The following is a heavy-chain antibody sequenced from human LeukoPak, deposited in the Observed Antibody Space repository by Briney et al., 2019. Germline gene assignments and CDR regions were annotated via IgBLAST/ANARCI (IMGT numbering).Heavy chain of an antibody. Sequence: PSETLSLTCTVSGGSISSSSYYWGWIRQPPGKGLEWIGSISYSGSTYYNPSLKSRVTISVDTSKNQFSLKLSSVTAADTAVYYCARQDPTMVRGVIVTGFDYWGQGTLVTVSS. CDR3: ARQDPTMVRGVIVTGFDY. CDR2: ISYSGST. J-gene: IGHJ4*02. CDR1: GGSISSSSYY. V-gene: IGHV4-39*01. D-gene: IGHD3-10*01.